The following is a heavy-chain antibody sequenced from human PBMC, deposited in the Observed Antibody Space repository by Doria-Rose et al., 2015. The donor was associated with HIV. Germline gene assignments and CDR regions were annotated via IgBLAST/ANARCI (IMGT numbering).Heavy chain of an antibody. J-gene: IGHJ4*02. Sequence: QVQLQQWGAGLLKPSETLSLTCAVYGGSFSGYYWSWIRQPPGKGLQWIGEINHNGSTNYNPSLKSRVTISVDTSKNQFSLKLSSVTAADTAMYYCATLDLDYWGQGTLVTVSS. V-gene: IGHV4-34*01. CDR2: INHNGST. CDR1: GGSFSGYY. CDR3: ATLDLDY.